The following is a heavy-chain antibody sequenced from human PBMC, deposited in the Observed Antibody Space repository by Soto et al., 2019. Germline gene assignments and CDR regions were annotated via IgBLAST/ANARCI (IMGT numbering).Heavy chain of an antibody. Sequence: VASVKVSCKASGYTFTSYGISWVRQAPGQGLEWMGWISAYNGNTNYAQKLQGRVTMTTDTSTSTAYMELRSLRSDDTAVYYCARGPQYYYDSSGYYFGESLNWFDPWGQGTLVTVSS. D-gene: IGHD3-22*01. CDR1: GYTFTSYG. CDR3: ARGPQYYYDSSGYYFGESLNWFDP. CDR2: ISAYNGNT. J-gene: IGHJ5*02. V-gene: IGHV1-18*01.